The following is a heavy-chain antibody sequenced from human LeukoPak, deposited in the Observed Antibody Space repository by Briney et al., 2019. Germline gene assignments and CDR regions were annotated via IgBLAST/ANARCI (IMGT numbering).Heavy chain of an antibody. D-gene: IGHD3-10*01. CDR2: IYYSGST. Sequence: SETLSLTCTVSGGSISSYYWSWIRQPPGKGLEWIGYIYYSGSTNYNPSLKSRVTISVDTSKNQFSLKLSSVTAADTAVYYCARSTDHYYGSGSMGYRGQGTLVTVSS. J-gene: IGHJ4*02. CDR3: ARSTDHYYGSGSMGY. CDR1: GGSISSYY. V-gene: IGHV4-59*01.